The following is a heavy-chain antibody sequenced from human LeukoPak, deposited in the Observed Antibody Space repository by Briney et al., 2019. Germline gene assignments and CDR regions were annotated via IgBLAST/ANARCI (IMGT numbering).Heavy chain of an antibody. CDR1: GFTFSSYA. V-gene: IGHV3-23*01. D-gene: IGHD2-8*01. CDR3: AQDRSVLMVWYFDY. Sequence: GGSLRLSCAASGFTFSSYAMSWVRQAPGKGLEWVSAISGSGGSTYYADSVKGRFTISRDNSKNTLYLQMNSLRAEHTSVYYCAQDRSVLMVWYFDYWGQGTLVTVSS. CDR2: ISGSGGST. J-gene: IGHJ4*02.